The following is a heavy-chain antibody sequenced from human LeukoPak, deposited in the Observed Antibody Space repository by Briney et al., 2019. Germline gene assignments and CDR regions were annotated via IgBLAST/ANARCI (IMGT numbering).Heavy chain of an antibody. J-gene: IGHJ4*02. CDR2: ISAYNGNT. D-gene: IGHD5-18*01. CDR3: ARDSGGYSYGTFDY. Sequence: GASVKVSCKASGYTFTSYGISWVRQAPGQGLERVGWISAYNGNTNYAQKLQGRVTMTTDTSTSTAYMELRSLRSDDTAVYYCARDSGGYSYGTFDYWGQGTLVTVSS. CDR1: GYTFTSYG. V-gene: IGHV1-18*01.